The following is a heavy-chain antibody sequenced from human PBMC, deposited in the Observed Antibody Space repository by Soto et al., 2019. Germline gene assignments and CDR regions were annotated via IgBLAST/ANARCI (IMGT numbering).Heavy chain of an antibody. CDR2: IYYSGST. V-gene: IGHV4-61*01. J-gene: IGHJ5*02. CDR1: GGSVSSGSYY. D-gene: IGHD3-10*01. CDR3: ARVWNWFDP. Sequence: PSETLSLTYTVSGGSVSSGSYYWSWIRQPPGKGLEWIGYIYYSGSTNYNPSLKSRVTISVDTSKNQFSLKLSSVTAADTAVYYCARVWNWFDPWGQGTLVTVSS.